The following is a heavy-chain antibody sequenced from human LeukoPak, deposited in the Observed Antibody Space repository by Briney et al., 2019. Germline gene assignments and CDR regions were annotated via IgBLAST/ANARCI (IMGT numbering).Heavy chain of an antibody. CDR2: ISYDGSNK. Sequence: GGSLRLSCAASGFTFSSYAMHWVRQAPGKGLGWVAVISYDGSNKYYADSVKGRFTISRDKSNNTLYLQMNSLRAEDTAVYYCARGPGKASFDYWGQGTLVTVSS. D-gene: IGHD3-10*01. CDR3: ARGPGKASFDY. J-gene: IGHJ4*02. V-gene: IGHV3-30*14. CDR1: GFTFSSYA.